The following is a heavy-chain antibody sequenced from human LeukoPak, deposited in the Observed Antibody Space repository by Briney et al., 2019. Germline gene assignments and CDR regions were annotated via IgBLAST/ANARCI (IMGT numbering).Heavy chain of an antibody. CDR1: GFSLSTSGMC. V-gene: IGHV2-70*11. Sequence: SGPALVKPTQTLTLTCTFSGFSLSTSGMCVSWIRQPPGKALEWLARIDWDDDKYHSTSLKTRLTISKDTSKNQVVLTMTNMDPVDTATYYCARILGQYGDVDYWGQGTLVTVSS. CDR2: IDWDDDK. CDR3: ARILGQYGDVDY. D-gene: IGHD4-17*01. J-gene: IGHJ4*02.